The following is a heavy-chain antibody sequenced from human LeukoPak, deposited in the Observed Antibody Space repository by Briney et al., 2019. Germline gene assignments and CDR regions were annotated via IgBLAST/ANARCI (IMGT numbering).Heavy chain of an antibody. V-gene: IGHV3-23*01. CDR2: ISSSGRNT. CDR1: GFTFSSYA. D-gene: IGHD1-14*01. Sequence: GGSLRLSCAASGFTFSSYAMSWVRQTPGKGLEWVSSISSSGRNTYYADSVKGRFTISRDNSENTLYLQVSSLRAEDTAVYYCARVPPSAHQVFSSDYWGQGTQVTVSS. J-gene: IGHJ4*02. CDR3: ARVPPSAHQVFSSDY.